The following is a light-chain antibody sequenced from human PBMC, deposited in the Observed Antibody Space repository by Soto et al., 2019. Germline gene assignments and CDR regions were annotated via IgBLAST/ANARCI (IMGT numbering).Light chain of an antibody. CDR2: DAS. J-gene: IGKJ4*01. Sequence: EIVLTQSPDTLSLSPGERATLSCRASQSVSGYLGWYQQKPGQAPRLLIYDASNRAYGVPARFRGSGSATNFTLTIASLEPDDFAVYYCQQRSNWPYLTFGGGTRV. CDR1: QSVSGY. CDR3: QQRSNWPYLT. V-gene: IGKV3-11*01.